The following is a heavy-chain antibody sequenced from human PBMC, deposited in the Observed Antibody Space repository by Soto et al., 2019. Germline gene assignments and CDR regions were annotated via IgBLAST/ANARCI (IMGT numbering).Heavy chain of an antibody. CDR2: VSYNGGDT. CDR3: ARYIRGPTVYYFDF. V-gene: IGHV3-23*01. CDR1: GFTFSSYA. D-gene: IGHD1-1*01. Sequence: GGSLSLSCAASGFTFSSYAMTWVRQAPGKGLEWVSIVSYNGGDTYYADSVKGRFTISRDNSKDTVDLQMNGLRAEDTAVYYCARYIRGPTVYYFDFWGPGVLVTVS. J-gene: IGHJ4*02.